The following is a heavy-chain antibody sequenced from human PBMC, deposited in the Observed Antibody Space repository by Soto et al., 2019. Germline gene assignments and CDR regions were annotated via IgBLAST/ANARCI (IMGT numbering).Heavy chain of an antibody. D-gene: IGHD3-22*01. Sequence: VASVKVSCKASGYTFTSYGISWVRQAPGQGLEWMGWISAYNGNTNYAQKLQGRVTMTTDTSTSTAYMELRSLRSDDTAVYYCARDHPNYYDSSGYYVVDYWGQGTLVTVSS. V-gene: IGHV1-18*01. CDR2: ISAYNGNT. CDR1: GYTFTSYG. J-gene: IGHJ4*02. CDR3: ARDHPNYYDSSGYYVVDY.